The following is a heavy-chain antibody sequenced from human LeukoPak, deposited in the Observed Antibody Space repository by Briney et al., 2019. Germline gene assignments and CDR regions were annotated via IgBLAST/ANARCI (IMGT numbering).Heavy chain of an antibody. Sequence: SETLSLTCTVSGGSISSGGYYWSWIRQHPGKGLEWIGYIYYSGSTYYNPSLKSRVTISVDTSKNQFSLKLNSVTAADTAVYYCASSDMYCSGGSCPLSFDAFDIWGQGTMVTVSS. J-gene: IGHJ3*02. V-gene: IGHV4-31*03. D-gene: IGHD2-15*01. CDR3: ASSDMYCSGGSCPLSFDAFDI. CDR2: IYYSGST. CDR1: GGSISSGGYY.